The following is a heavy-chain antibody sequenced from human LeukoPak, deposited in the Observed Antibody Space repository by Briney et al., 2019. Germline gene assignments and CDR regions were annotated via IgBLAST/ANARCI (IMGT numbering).Heavy chain of an antibody. V-gene: IGHV4-39*01. CDR2: NYYSGST. CDR3: ASGYYDILTGYYNWFDP. J-gene: IGHJ5*02. Sequence: SETLSLTCTVSGGSISSSSYYWGWLRQPPGRGLEWIGSNYYSGSTYYNPSLKSRVTISVDTSKNQFSLKLSSVTAADTAVYYCASGYYDILTGYYNWFDPWGQGTLVSVSS. D-gene: IGHD3-9*01. CDR1: GGSISSSSYY.